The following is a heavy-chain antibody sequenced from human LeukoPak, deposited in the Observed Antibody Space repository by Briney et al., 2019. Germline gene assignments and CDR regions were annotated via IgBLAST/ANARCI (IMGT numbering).Heavy chain of an antibody. CDR2: ISSSGST. CDR1: GDSISSGDYY. CDR3: ARGPYSYDSSGAFDI. V-gene: IGHV4-61*02. D-gene: IGHD3-22*01. Sequence: PSETLSLTFTVSGDSISSGDYYWSWIRQPGGKGLEWLGRISSSGSTNYNPSLKSRVTISVDTSKNQFSLKLSSVTAADTAVYFCARGPYSYDSSGAFDIWGQGTMVTVSS. J-gene: IGHJ3*02.